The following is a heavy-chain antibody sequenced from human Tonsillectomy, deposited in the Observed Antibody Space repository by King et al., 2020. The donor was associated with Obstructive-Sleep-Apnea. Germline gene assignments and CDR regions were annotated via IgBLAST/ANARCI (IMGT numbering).Heavy chain of an antibody. J-gene: IGHJ5*02. D-gene: IGHD4-17*01. Sequence: VQLVESGGGVVQPGRSLRLSCAASGFTFSSYGMHWVRQAPGKGLEWVAIISYDVSNKYYADSVKGRFTISRDNSKNTLYLQMNSLRAEDTAVYYCAKAHGDYDRSLAQVRELCPTDPWGQGTLVTVSS. CDR2: ISYDVSNK. V-gene: IGHV3-30*18. CDR1: GFTFSSYG. CDR3: AKAHGDYDRSLAQVRELCPTDP.